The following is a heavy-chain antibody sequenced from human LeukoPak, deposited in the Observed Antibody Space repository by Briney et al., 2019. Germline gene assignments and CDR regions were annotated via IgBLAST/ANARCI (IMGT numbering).Heavy chain of an antibody. CDR2: IRYDGSNK. Sequence: HPGGSLRLSCAASGFTFSSYGMHWVRQAPGKGLEWVAFIRYDGSNKYYADSVKGRFTISRDNSKNTLYLQMNSLRAEDTAVYYCAKDEYCSSTSCYYYYMDVWGKGTTVTISS. D-gene: IGHD2-2*01. CDR1: GFTFSSYG. V-gene: IGHV3-30*02. CDR3: AKDEYCSSTSCYYYYMDV. J-gene: IGHJ6*03.